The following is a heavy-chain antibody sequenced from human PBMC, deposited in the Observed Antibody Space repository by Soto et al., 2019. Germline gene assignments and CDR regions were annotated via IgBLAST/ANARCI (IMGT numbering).Heavy chain of an antibody. Sequence: EVQLVESGGGLVQPGGSLRLSCSASGFSFSPYILNWVRQAPGKGLEWVSSITSSSTYIYYADSVRGRFTISRDNAKNSLSLQMNSLRAEDSAVYYCATGGDSSGFQSYSYYGMDVWGQGTTVIVSS. CDR3: ATGGDSSGFQSYSYYGMDV. D-gene: IGHD3-22*01. V-gene: IGHV3-21*01. J-gene: IGHJ6*02. CDR2: ITSSSTYI. CDR1: GFSFSPYI.